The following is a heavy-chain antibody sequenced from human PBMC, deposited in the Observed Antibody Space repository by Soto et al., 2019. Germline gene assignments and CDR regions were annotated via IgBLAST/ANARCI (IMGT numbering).Heavy chain of an antibody. V-gene: IGHV3-9*01. J-gene: IGHJ4*02. CDR3: AKDQAILLPKYYFDY. CDR1: GFTFDDYA. CDR2: ISWNSGSI. D-gene: IGHD2-15*01. Sequence: PGGSLRLSCAASGFTFDDYAMHWVRQAPGKGLEWVSGISWNSGSIGYADSVKGRFTISRDNSKNTLYLQMNSLRAEDTAVYYCAKDQAILLPKYYFDYWGQGTLVTVSS.